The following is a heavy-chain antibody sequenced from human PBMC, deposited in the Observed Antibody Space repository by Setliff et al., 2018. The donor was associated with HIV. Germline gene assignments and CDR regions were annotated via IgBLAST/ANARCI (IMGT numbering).Heavy chain of an antibody. J-gene: IGHJ4*02. V-gene: IGHV4-38-2*02. D-gene: IGHD3-22*01. CDR2: IYLSGST. CDR1: GYSISSGYY. CDR3: AREDFYDSSGYRPLGYFDY. Sequence: SETLSLTCAVSGYSISSGYYWGWIRQPPGKGLEWIGSIYLSGSTYYNPSLKSRVTITVDTSKNQFSLKLSSVTAADTAVYYCAREDFYDSSGYRPLGYFDYWGQGTLVTVSS.